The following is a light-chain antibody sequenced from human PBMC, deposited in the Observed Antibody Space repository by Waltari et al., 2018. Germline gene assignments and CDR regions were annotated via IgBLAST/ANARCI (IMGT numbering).Light chain of an antibody. Sequence: QSVLTQPPSVSEAARKSVTISCSGSSSNIGSNSVSWYQQLPGTAPKLLIYYNVQRPSGVSDRFSGSKSDTSASLAISGLQTEDEADYYCAAWDDSLSGPVFGGGTRLTVL. CDR3: AAWDDSLSGPV. J-gene: IGLJ2*01. CDR2: YNV. CDR1: SSNIGSNS. V-gene: IGLV1-36*01.